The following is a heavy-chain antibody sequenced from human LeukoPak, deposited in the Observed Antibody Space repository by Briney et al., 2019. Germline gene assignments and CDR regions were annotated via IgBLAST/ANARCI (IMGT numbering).Heavy chain of an antibody. J-gene: IGHJ4*02. CDR1: GFIFSSYW. CDR3: ARDGDSGSYYFDY. D-gene: IGHD1-26*01. Sequence: GGSLRLSGAASGFIFSSYWMSWVRQAPGKGLEGVANIKQDGSEKYNVDSVKGRFTISRDNAKNSLYLQMNSLRAEDTAVYYCARDGDSGSYYFDYWGQGTLVTVSS. V-gene: IGHV3-7*01. CDR2: IKQDGSEK.